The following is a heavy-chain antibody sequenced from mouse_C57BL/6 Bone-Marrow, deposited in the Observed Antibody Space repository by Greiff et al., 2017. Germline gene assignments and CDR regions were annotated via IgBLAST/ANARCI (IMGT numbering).Heavy chain of an antibody. Sequence: VQLKESGAELVRPGTSVKVSCKASGYAFTNYLIEWVKQRPGQGLEWIGVINPGSGGTNYNEKFKGKATLTADQSSSTAYMQLSSLTSEDSAVYFCARFGLPYYFDYWGQGTTLTVSS. CDR1: GYAFTNYL. CDR3: ARFGLPYYFDY. CDR2: INPGSGGT. V-gene: IGHV1-54*01. J-gene: IGHJ2*01. D-gene: IGHD2-4*01.